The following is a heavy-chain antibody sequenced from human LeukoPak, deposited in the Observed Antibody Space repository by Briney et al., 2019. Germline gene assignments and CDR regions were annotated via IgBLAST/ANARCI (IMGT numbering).Heavy chain of an antibody. CDR3: ARDYYGSRSSSFDP. D-gene: IGHD3-10*01. V-gene: IGHV1-18*01. Sequence: GASVKVSCKASGYTFTSYGISWVRQAPGQGLEWMGWISAYNGNTNYAQKLQGRVTMTTDTSTSTAYMELSSLRSEDTAVYYCARDYYGSRSSSFDPWGQGTLVTVSS. J-gene: IGHJ5*02. CDR1: GYTFTSYG. CDR2: ISAYNGNT.